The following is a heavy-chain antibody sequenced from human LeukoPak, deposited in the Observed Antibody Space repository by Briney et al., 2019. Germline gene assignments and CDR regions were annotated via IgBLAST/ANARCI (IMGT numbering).Heavy chain of an antibody. CDR3: ARGRPSTNRNNINWFDR. J-gene: IGHJ5*02. Sequence: ASVTVSCKASGYTFTRYYMHWVRQAPGQGLEWMGRINPNSGGTNYAQKFQGRVTITRDTSISQAYMHLSKLRSSDTAVSYRARGRPSTNRNNINWFDRWGQGSLVTVSS. V-gene: IGHV1-2*06. CDR1: GYTFTRYY. CDR2: INPNSGGT. D-gene: IGHD2/OR15-2a*01.